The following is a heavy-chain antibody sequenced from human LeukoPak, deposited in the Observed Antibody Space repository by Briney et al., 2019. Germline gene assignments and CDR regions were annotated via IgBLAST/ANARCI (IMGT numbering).Heavy chain of an antibody. V-gene: IGHV3-33*06. D-gene: IGHD3-22*01. CDR2: IWYDGSNK. Sequence: GGSLRLSCAASGFTFSSYGMHWVRQAPGKGLEWVAVIWYDGSNKYYADSVKGRFTISRDNSKNTLYLQMNSLRAEDTAVYYCAKGGYYVSSGALRNYWGQGTLVTVSS. J-gene: IGHJ4*02. CDR3: AKGGYYVSSGALRNY. CDR1: GFTFSSYG.